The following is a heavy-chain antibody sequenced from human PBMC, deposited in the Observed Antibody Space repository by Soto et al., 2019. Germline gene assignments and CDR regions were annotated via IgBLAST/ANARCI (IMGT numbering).Heavy chain of an antibody. J-gene: IGHJ6*02. CDR2: IYYSGST. Sequence: TLSLTCTFSGFSISSGGYYLSWIRQHPGKGLEWIGYIYYSGSTYYNPSLKSRVTISVDTSKNQFSLKLSSVTAADTAVYYCARVCGGDCHYGMDVWGQGTTVTVSS. V-gene: IGHV4-31*03. D-gene: IGHD2-21*02. CDR1: GFSISSGGYY. CDR3: ARVCGGDCHYGMDV.